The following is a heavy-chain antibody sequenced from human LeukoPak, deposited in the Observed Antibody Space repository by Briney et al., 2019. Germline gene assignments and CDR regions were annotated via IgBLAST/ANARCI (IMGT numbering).Heavy chain of an antibody. CDR1: GYTFTGYY. V-gene: IGHV1-2*02. Sequence: ASVKVSCKTSGYTFTGYYLFWVRQAPGQGLEWMGWINPNSGGTNYAQKFQGRVTMTRDTSTSTVYMELSSLRSEDTAVYYCARDWDQWVDYWGQGTLVTVSS. CDR3: ARDWDQWVDY. J-gene: IGHJ4*02. D-gene: IGHD1-26*01. CDR2: INPNSGGT.